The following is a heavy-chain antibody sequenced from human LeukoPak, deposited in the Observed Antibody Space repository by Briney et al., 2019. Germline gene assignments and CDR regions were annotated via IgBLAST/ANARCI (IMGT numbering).Heavy chain of an antibody. J-gene: IGHJ6*03. CDR1: GGTFSSYA. V-gene: IGHV1-69*06. CDR3: ARDRIAVAGRKYYYYMDV. D-gene: IGHD6-19*01. Sequence: SVKVSCKASGGTFSSYAISWVRQAPGQGLEWMGGIIPSLGTANYAQKFKGRVTITADKSTSTAYMELSSLRSEDTAVYYCARDRIAVAGRKYYYYMDVWGKGTTVTVSS. CDR2: IIPSLGTA.